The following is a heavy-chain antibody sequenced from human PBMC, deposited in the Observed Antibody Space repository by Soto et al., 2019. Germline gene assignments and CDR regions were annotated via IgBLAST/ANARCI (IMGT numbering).Heavy chain of an antibody. V-gene: IGHV1-3*01. Sequence: ASVKVSCKASGYTFTGYAMHWVRQAPGQRLEWMGWINAGNGNTKYSQKFQGRFTITRDTSASTAYMELSSLRSEDTAVYYCAKGEGIYGGGGGCFYFDSWGKGTVVTVPS. CDR1: GYTFTGYA. J-gene: IGHJ4*02. D-gene: IGHD2-21*01. CDR2: INAGNGNT. CDR3: AKGEGIYGGGGGCFYFDS.